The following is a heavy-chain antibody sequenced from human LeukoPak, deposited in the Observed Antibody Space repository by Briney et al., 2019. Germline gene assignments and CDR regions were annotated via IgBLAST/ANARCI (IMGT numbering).Heavy chain of an antibody. CDR2: INPNSGGT. Sequence: ASVKVSCKASGYTFTGYYMHWVRQAPGQGLEWMGWINPNSGGTNYAQKFQGRVTMTSDTSISTAYMELSRLRSDDTAVYYCARGGYSSSWFIPDFDYWGQGTLVTVSS. J-gene: IGHJ4*02. CDR3: ARGGYSSSWFIPDFDY. D-gene: IGHD6-13*01. CDR1: GYTFTGYY. V-gene: IGHV1-2*02.